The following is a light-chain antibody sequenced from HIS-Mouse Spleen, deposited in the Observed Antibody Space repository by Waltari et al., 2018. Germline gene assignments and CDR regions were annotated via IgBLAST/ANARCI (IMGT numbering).Light chain of an antibody. V-gene: IGKV1-39*01. J-gene: IGKJ1*01. CDR2: AAS. CDR1: QSISSY. CDR3: QQSYSTPQT. Sequence: DIQMTQSPHSLSASVGDRVTITCRASQSISSYLNWYQQKPGKAPKLLIYAASSLQSGVPSRFSGSGSGTDFTLTISSLQPEDFATYYCQQSYSTPQTFGQGTKVEIK.